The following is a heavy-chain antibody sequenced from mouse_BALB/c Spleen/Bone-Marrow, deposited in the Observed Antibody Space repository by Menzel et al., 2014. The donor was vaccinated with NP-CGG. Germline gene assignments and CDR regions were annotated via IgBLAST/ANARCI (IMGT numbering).Heavy chain of an antibody. Sequence: VKLQESGPGLVQPSQSLSITCPASGFSLTSYGVHWVRQSPGKGLEWLGVIWIGGSTDYNAAFISRLSISKDNSTSQIFYKRNSQQANDTAIYYCASPYYGNYVYAMDYWGQGTSVTVSS. CDR3: ASPYYGNYVYAMDY. J-gene: IGHJ4*01. CDR2: IWIGGST. CDR1: GFSLTSYG. D-gene: IGHD2-10*01. V-gene: IGHV2-2*02.